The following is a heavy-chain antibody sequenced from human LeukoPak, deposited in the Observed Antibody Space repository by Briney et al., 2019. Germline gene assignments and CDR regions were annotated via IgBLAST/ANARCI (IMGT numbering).Heavy chain of an antibody. V-gene: IGHV4-34*01. CDR3: ARLRSGYDLFDY. J-gene: IGHJ4*02. D-gene: IGHD5-12*01. CDR1: GGSFNGYY. Sequence: SETLSLTCAVYGGSFNGYYWSWIRQPPGKGLEWIGEINHSGSTNYTPSLKSRVTISVDTSKNQFSLKLSSVTAADTAVYYCARLRSGYDLFDYWGQGTLVTVSS. CDR2: INHSGST.